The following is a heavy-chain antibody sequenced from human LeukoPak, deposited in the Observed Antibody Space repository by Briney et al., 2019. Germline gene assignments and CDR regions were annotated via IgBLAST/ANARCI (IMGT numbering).Heavy chain of an antibody. Sequence: GGSLRLSCAASGFTFSNSWMSWVRQAPGKGLEWVANIKHDGSEKYYVDSVKGRFTISRDNAKNSLYLQINSLRDEDTAVYYCARWGHLVRQAAEDYWGQGTLVTVSS. J-gene: IGHJ4*02. CDR1: GFTFSNSW. D-gene: IGHD6-13*01. V-gene: IGHV3-7*03. CDR2: IKHDGSEK. CDR3: ARWGHLVRQAAEDY.